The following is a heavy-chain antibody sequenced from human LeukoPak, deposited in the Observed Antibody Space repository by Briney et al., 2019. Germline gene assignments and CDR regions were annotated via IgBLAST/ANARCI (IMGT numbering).Heavy chain of an antibody. CDR2: FDPEDGET. CDR3: ATLKTGVRGVMAYFDY. D-gene: IGHD3-10*01. Sequence: ASVKVSCKVSGYTLTELSMHWVRQAPGKGLEWMGGFDPEDGETIYAQKFQGRVTMTEDTSTGTAYMELSSLRSEDTAVYYCATLKTGVRGVMAYFDYWGQGTLVTVSS. CDR1: GYTLTELS. J-gene: IGHJ4*02. V-gene: IGHV1-24*01.